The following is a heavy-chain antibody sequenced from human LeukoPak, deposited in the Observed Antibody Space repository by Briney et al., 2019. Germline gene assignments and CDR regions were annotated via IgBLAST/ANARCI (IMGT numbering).Heavy chain of an antibody. CDR3: AKDVGSLSSSWYYYGMDA. J-gene: IGHJ6*02. Sequence: PGGSLRLSCAASGFTFSSYGMHWVRQAPGKGLEWVAVISYDGRNKYYADSVKGRFTISRDNSRNTLYLQMNSLRAEDTAVYYCAKDVGSLSSSWYYYGMDAWGRGATVTVSS. CDR2: ISYDGRNK. D-gene: IGHD6-13*01. CDR1: GFTFSSYG. V-gene: IGHV3-30*18.